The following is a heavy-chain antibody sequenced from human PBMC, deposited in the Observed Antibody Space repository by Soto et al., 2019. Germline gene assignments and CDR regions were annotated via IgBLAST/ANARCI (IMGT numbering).Heavy chain of an antibody. D-gene: IGHD2-21*02. Sequence: ASVKVSCKASGYTFTSYDVNWVRQATGQGLEWMGWMNPNSGNTGYAQKFQGSVTMTRNTSISTAYMQMSSLRAEDTAMYYCAKDSLPVPYCGDDCYRDFWGQGTLVTV. V-gene: IGHV1-8*01. CDR2: MNPNSGNT. CDR3: AKDSLPVPYCGDDCYRDF. J-gene: IGHJ4*02. CDR1: GYTFTSYD.